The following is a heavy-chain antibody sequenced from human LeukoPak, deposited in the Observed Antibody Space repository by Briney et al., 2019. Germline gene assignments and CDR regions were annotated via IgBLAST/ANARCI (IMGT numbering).Heavy chain of an antibody. D-gene: IGHD6-19*01. J-gene: IGHJ4*02. Sequence: SETLSLTCTVSGGSISSGDYYWSWIRQPPGKGLEWIGYIYYSGSTYYNPSLKSRVTISVDTSKNQFSLKLSSVTAADTAVYYCARVWEQWLVFDYWGQGTLVTVSS. V-gene: IGHV4-30-4*01. CDR1: GGSISSGDYY. CDR3: ARVWEQWLVFDY. CDR2: IYYSGST.